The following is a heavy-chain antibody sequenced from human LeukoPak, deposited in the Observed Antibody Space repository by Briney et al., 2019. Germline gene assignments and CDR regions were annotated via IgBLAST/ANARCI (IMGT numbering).Heavy chain of an antibody. CDR1: GFTFISYS. J-gene: IGHJ3*02. CDR3: ARGSVEGVFDI. D-gene: IGHD5-24*01. V-gene: IGHV3-21*01. CDR2: ISSSSTYI. Sequence: GGSLRLSCAASGFTFISYSMNWVRQAPGRGLEWVSSISSSSTYIYYADSVEGRFTISRDNAKNSLYLQMNSLRADDTAVYYCARGSVEGVFDIWGLGTMVTVSS.